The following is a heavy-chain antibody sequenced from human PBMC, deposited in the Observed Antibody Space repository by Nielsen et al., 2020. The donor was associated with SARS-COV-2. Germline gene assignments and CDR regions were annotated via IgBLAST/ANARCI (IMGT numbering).Heavy chain of an antibody. Sequence: GESLKISCAASVLSFSNSNMNWVRQAPGKGLEWISYISSSSGTIYYADSVRVRFTISRDNAKNSLYLQMNSLRAEDTAVYYCARERLVDVDYWGQGTLVTVSS. J-gene: IGHJ4*02. CDR3: ARERLVDVDY. D-gene: IGHD2-8*02. V-gene: IGHV3-48*01. CDR1: VLSFSNSN. CDR2: ISSSSGTI.